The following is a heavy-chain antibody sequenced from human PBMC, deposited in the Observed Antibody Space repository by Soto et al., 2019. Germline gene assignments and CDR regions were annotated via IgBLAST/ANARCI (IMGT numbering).Heavy chain of an antibody. D-gene: IGHD3-16*01. CDR1: GFSFSSYG. CDR3: ARGAGNYFYYMDV. J-gene: IGHJ6*03. CDR2: TWYDESNK. V-gene: IGHV3-33*01. Sequence: GGSLRLSCAASGFSFSSYGMHWVRQAPGKGLEWVAVTWYDESNKYYADSVKGRFTISIDNSKNTLYLQINSLRVEDTAVYYCARGAGNYFYYMDVWGEGTTVIVSS.